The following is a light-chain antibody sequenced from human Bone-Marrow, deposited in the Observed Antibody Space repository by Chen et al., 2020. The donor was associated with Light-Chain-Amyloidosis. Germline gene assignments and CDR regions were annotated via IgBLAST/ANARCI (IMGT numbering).Light chain of an antibody. V-gene: IGLV3-21*02. CDR3: QVWDRSSDRPV. J-gene: IGLJ3*02. Sequence: SYVPTQPSSVSVAPGQTATLACGGNNIGSTSVHWYQQTPGQAPLLVVYDDRDRPSGIPERLSGSNSGNTATLTISRVEAGDEADYYCQVWDRSSDRPVFGGGTKLTVL. CDR2: DDR. CDR1: NIGSTS.